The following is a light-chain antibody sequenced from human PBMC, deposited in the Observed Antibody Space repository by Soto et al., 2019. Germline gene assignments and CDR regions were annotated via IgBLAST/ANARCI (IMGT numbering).Light chain of an antibody. CDR3: QSYDSSLRNYV. CDR1: SSNIGAGYD. J-gene: IGLJ1*01. V-gene: IGLV1-40*01. CDR2: GNS. Sequence: QSVLTQPPSVSGAPGQRVTISCTGSSSNIGAGYDVHWYQQLPGTAPKLLIYGNSNRPSGVPDRFSGSKSGTSASLAITGLXAEDEADYYCQSYDSSLRNYVFGTGTKVTVL.